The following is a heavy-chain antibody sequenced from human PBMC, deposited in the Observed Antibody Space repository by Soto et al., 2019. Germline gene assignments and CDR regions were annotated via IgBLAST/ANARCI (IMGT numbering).Heavy chain of an antibody. CDR3: ARGGWVFDAFDI. CDR2: MNPNSGNT. V-gene: IGHV1-8*01. CDR1: GYTFTSYD. J-gene: IGHJ3*02. Sequence: ASVKVACKASGYTFTSYDINWVRQATGQGLEWMGWMNPNSGNTGYAQKFQGRVTMTRNTSISTAYMELSSLRSEDTAVYYCARGGWVFDAFDIWGQGTMVTVSS. D-gene: IGHD3-16*01.